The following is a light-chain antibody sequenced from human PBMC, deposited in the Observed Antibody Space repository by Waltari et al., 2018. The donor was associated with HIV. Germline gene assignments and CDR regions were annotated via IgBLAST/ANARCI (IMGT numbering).Light chain of an antibody. Sequence: SGSSSNIGSNTVNWYQQLPGTAPKLLIYSNNQRPSGVPDRFSGSKSGTSASLAISGLQSEDEADYYCAAWDDSLAWVFGGGTKLTVL. CDR2: SNN. CDR3: AAWDDSLAWV. CDR1: SSNIGSNT. V-gene: IGLV1-44*01. J-gene: IGLJ3*02.